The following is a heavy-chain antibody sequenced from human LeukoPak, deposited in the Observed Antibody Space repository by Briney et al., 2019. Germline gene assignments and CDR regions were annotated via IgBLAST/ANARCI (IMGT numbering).Heavy chain of an antibody. J-gene: IGHJ4*02. CDR2: ISYDGSNK. D-gene: IGHD5-18*01. Sequence: GGSLRLSCAASGFSLSGYGMHWVRQAPGQGLEWVAVISYDGSNKYYADSVKGRFTISRDNSKNTLYLQMNSLRAEDTAVHYCARDSGYSYGYGLDYWGQGTLVTVSS. CDR1: GFSLSGYG. V-gene: IGHV3-30*19. CDR3: ARDSGYSYGYGLDY.